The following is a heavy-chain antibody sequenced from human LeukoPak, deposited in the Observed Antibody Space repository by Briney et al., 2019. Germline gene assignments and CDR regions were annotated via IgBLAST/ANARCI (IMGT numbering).Heavy chain of an antibody. J-gene: IGHJ5*02. CDR3: ARDQDSSGWSYNWFDP. CDR2: IIPIFGTA. D-gene: IGHD6-19*01. Sequence: SVKVSCKASGGTFSSYAISWVRQAPGQGLEWMGGIIPIFGTANYAQKFQGRVTITTDESTSTAYMEQSSLRSEDTAVYYCARDQDSSGWSYNWFDPWGQGTLVTVSS. V-gene: IGHV1-69*05. CDR1: GGTFSSYA.